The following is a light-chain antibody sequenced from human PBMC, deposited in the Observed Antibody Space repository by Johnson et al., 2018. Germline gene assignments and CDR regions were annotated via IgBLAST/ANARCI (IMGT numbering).Light chain of an antibody. J-gene: IGLJ1*01. V-gene: IGLV1-51*02. Sequence: QSVLTQPPPVSAAPGQNVTISCSGSSSNIGNKYVTWYKQLQGTAPKLLIYENHKTPTGIPDRFSDSKSGTSATLGIPGLQTGDEADYYFRTWASRLSAGNVFGTGTKVTVL. CDR2: ENH. CDR1: SSNIGNKY. CDR3: RTWASRLSAGNV.